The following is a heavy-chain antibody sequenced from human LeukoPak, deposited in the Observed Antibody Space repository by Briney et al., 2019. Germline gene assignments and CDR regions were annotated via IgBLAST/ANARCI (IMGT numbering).Heavy chain of an antibody. D-gene: IGHD6-19*01. Sequence: GGSLRLSCAASGFTFDDYAVHWVRQAPGKGLEWVSGISWNSGSIGYADSVKGRFTISRDNAKNSLYLQMNSLRAEDTALYYCAKGLSSGWYGNNWFDPWGQGTLVTVSS. V-gene: IGHV3-9*01. J-gene: IGHJ5*02. CDR1: GFTFDDYA. CDR2: ISWNSGSI. CDR3: AKGLSSGWYGNNWFDP.